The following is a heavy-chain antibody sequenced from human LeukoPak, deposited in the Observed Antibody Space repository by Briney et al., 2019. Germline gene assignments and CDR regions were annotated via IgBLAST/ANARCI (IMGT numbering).Heavy chain of an antibody. D-gene: IGHD2-2*01. J-gene: IGHJ4*02. V-gene: IGHV1-2*02. CDR1: GYAFTGFH. Sequence: GASVKVSCKASGYAFTGFHIHWVRQAPGQGPEWMAWINPNSGGTKYAQKFQGRVTMTRDTSISTAYMEMSRLTSDDTAVYYCAHGAMYQLDYWGQGTLVTVSS. CDR2: INPNSGGT. CDR3: AHGAMYQLDY.